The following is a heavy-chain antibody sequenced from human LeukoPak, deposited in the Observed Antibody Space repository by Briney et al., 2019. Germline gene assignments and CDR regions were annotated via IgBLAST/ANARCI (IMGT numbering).Heavy chain of an antibody. Sequence: SQTLSLTCTVSGGSISSGDYYWSWIRQPPGKGLGWIGYIYYSGSTYYNPSLKSRVTISVDTSKNQFSLKLSSVTAADTAVYYCAGYDSSGYLDYWGQGTLVTVSS. D-gene: IGHD3-22*01. V-gene: IGHV4-30-4*08. CDR3: AGYDSSGYLDY. CDR2: IYYSGST. J-gene: IGHJ4*02. CDR1: GGSISSGDYY.